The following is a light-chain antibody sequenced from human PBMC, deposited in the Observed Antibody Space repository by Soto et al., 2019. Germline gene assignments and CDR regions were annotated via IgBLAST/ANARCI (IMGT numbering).Light chain of an antibody. CDR2: DNY. CDR3: GTWDNSLTTYV. Sequence: VLTQPPSVSAAPGQTITISCSGSSSDMGRAFVSWYQQLPAAAPKLLIYDNYKRPSGIPGRFSGSKSGTSATLDITGLQIGDEADYYCGTWDNSLTTYVFGSGTKVTVL. J-gene: IGLJ1*01. V-gene: IGLV1-51*01. CDR1: SSDMGRAF.